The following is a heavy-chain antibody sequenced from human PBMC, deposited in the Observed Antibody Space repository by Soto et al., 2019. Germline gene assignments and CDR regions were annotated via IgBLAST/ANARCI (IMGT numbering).Heavy chain of an antibody. V-gene: IGHV4-4*08. J-gene: IGHJ4*02. CDR1: DDSIGPYY. CDR2: VYTSGST. Sequence: SETLSLTCSISDDSIGPYYWTWIRQTPRKELQWIGYVYTSGSTKYNSSLKSRVTISLDASNSQFSLTMSSVTAADTGVYYCAREVVGNTWPGIFVSWGRGTLVTVSS. CDR3: AREVVGNTWPGIFVS.